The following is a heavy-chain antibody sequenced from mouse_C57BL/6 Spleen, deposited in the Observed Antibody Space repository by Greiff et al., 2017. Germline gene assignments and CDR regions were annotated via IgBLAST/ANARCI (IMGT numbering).Heavy chain of an antibody. Sequence: VQLPQPGAELVRPGSSVKLSCKASGYTFTSYWMAWVKQRPGQGLEWIGNIYPSDSQTHYNQKFKDKTTLTVDKSSSTAYMQLSSLTSEDSAVYYCARGYYGNPWYFDVWGTGTTVTVSS. CDR1: GYTFTSYW. D-gene: IGHD2-1*01. CDR3: ARGYYGNPWYFDV. V-gene: IGHV1-61*01. J-gene: IGHJ1*03. CDR2: IYPSDSQT.